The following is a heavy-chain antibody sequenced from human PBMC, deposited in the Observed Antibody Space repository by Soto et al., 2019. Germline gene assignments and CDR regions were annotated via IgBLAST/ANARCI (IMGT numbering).Heavy chain of an antibody. V-gene: IGHV3-48*02. CDR2: IGGSGGSI. J-gene: IGHJ4*02. D-gene: IGHD1-26*01. CDR1: GFTFSTFS. CDR3: ARDLAWAFDS. Sequence: ESLIHSCAASGFTFSTFSMNGVRQAPGKGLEWLSYIGGSGGSISYADSVKGRFTISRDNGKNTLYLQMSSLRDEDTAVYYCARDLAWAFDSWGQGALVTVSS.